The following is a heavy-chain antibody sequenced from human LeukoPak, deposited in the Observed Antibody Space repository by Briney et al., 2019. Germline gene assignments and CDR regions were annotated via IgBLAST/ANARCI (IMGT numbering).Heavy chain of an antibody. J-gene: IGHJ4*02. V-gene: IGHV1-69*04. CDR3: ARGRESSGWFLGAYYFDY. Sequence: GASVNVSRKASRGTFISYPISGVRQAPAQGLEWMGRINTIFGKEKNPQKLQGRVTITADKSTSTAYMELSSLRSEDTAVYYCARGRESSGWFLGAYYFDYWGQGTLVTVSS. D-gene: IGHD6-19*01. CDR2: INTIFGKE. CDR1: RGTFISYP.